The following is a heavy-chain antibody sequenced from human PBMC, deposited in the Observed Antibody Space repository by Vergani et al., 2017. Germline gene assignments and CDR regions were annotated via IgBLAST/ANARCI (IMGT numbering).Heavy chain of an antibody. J-gene: IGHJ4*03. Sequence: EVQLVESGGGLVQPGGSLRLSCAASGFTFSSYWMSWVRQAPGKGLEWVANIKQDGSEKYYVDSVKGRFTISRDNAKNSLYLQMNSLRAEDTAVYYCAREADSSSPTLFDYWGQGATVTVSS. D-gene: IGHD6-13*01. V-gene: IGHV3-7*01. CDR3: AREADSSSPTLFDY. CDR2: IKQDGSEK. CDR1: GFTFSSYW.